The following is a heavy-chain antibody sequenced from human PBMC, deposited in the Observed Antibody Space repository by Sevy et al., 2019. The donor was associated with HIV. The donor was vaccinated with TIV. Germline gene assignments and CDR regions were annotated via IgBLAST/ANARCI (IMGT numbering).Heavy chain of an antibody. D-gene: IGHD3-22*01. V-gene: IGHV4-31*03. CDR1: GGSISSGGYY. CDR3: MGGSDYYDSSGHIP. J-gene: IGHJ3*01. Sequence: SESLSLTCTVSGGSISSGGYYWSWIRQHPGKGLEWIGYIYYSGSTYYNPSLKSRVTISVDTSKNQFSLKLSSVTAADTASYYCMGGSDYYDSSGHIPWGQGTMVTVSS. CDR2: IYYSGST.